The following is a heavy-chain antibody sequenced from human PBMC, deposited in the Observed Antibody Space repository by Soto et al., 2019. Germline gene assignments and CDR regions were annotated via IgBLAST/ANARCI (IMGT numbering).Heavy chain of an antibody. D-gene: IGHD3-3*01. CDR3: AHVTYTLVGVVIGTLGFDY. J-gene: IGHJ4*02. CDR1: GFSLSASGVG. CDR2: IYGDDDK. Sequence: QITLKESGPTLVKPTQTLTLTCSFSGFSLSASGVGVGWIRQPPGKALEWLALIYGDDDKRYSPSLKSRLTITKDTSKNQVVLTMTNMDAVDTATYYCAHVTYTLVGVVIGTLGFDYWGQGTLVAVSS. V-gene: IGHV2-5*02.